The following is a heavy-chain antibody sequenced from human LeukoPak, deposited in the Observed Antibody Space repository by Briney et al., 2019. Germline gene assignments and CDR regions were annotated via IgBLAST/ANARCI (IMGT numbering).Heavy chain of an antibody. Sequence: GGSLRLSCAASGFTFSHYGMHWVRQAPGKGLEWVSAISGSGGSTYYADSVKGRFTISRDNSKNTLYLQMNSLRAEDTAVYYCAKDRYSSGWYGDYWGQGTLVTVSS. J-gene: IGHJ4*02. CDR2: ISGSGGST. CDR3: AKDRYSSGWYGDY. CDR1: GFTFSHYG. D-gene: IGHD6-19*01. V-gene: IGHV3-23*01.